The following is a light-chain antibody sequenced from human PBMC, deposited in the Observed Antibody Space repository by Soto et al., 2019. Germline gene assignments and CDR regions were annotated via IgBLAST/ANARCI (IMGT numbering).Light chain of an antibody. J-gene: IGLJ2*01. CDR1: SSDVGGYNY. CDR3: SSDTSSRV. Sequence: QSALTQPASVSGSPGQSITISCTGTSSDVGGYNYVSWYQQHPGKAPKLMIYEVSNRPSGVSNRFSGSKSGNTASLTISGLQAEDEAYYYCSSDTSSRVFGGGTKLTVL. CDR2: EVS. V-gene: IGLV2-14*01.